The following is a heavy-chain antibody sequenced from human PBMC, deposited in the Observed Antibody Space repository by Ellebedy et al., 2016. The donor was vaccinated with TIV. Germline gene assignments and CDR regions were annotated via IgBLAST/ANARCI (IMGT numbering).Heavy chain of an antibody. CDR3: AREVAGYFDY. CDR2: IKQDGSEK. CDR1: GFTFSSYW. D-gene: IGHD6-19*01. J-gene: IGHJ4*02. Sequence: GESLKISCAASGFTFSSYWMSWVRQAPGKGLEWVANIKQDGSEKYYVDSVKGRFTISRDNAKNSLYLQMNSLRAEDTAVYYCAREVAGYFDYWGQGTLVTVSS. V-gene: IGHV3-7*03.